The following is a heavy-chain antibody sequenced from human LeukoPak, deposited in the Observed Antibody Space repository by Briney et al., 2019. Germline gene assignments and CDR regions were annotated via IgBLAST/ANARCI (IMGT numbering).Heavy chain of an antibody. CDR3: ARDLGYYDFDC. V-gene: IGHV3-74*01. CDR2: IDSDGSST. Sequence: RAGGSLRLSCAASGFTFSTYWMPWVRQAPGKGLVWVSRIDSDGSSTTYADSVKGRFTISRDNAKNTLYLQMNSLGAEDTAVYYCARDLGYYDFDCWGQGTLVTVSS. J-gene: IGHJ4*02. CDR1: GFTFSTYW. D-gene: IGHD1-26*01.